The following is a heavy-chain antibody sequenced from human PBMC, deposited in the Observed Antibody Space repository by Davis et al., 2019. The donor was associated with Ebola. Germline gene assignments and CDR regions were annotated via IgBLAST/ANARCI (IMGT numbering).Heavy chain of an antibody. J-gene: IGHJ4*02. CDR2: ISASDLDP. Sequence: PGGSLRLSCAASGLTFSRHSLNWVRQAPGKGLECVASISASDLDPYYADSVKARFTISRDNAKNSLYLQMDSLRAEDTALYYCARRGSGHSPYFDYWGQGTLVTVSS. V-gene: IGHV3-21*04. CDR3: ARRGSGHSPYFDY. D-gene: IGHD3-22*01. CDR1: GLTFSRHS.